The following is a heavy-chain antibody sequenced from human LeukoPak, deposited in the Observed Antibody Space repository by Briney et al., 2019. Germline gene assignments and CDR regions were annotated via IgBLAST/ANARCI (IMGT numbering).Heavy chain of an antibody. CDR3: AKLGVTMVRGVYYYYYMDV. CDR2: IFTSGNT. D-gene: IGHD3-10*01. V-gene: IGHV4-4*09. Sequence: PSETLSLTCTVSGGSISSYYWSWIRQPPGKGLEWIGYIFTSGNTNYNPSLKSRVIISADTSKSQFSLKLSSVTAADTAVYFCAKLGVTMVRGVYYYYYMDVWGKGTTVTVSS. CDR1: GGSISSYY. J-gene: IGHJ6*03.